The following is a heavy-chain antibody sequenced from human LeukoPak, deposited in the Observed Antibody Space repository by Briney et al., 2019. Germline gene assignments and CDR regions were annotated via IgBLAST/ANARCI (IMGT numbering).Heavy chain of an antibody. CDR2: VKNKRGSYTA. J-gene: IGHJ4*02. Sequence: PGGSLRLSCAASGFTLNDHYMDWVRQAPGKGLEWVGRVKNKRGSYTADYAASVKGGFTISRDDSQNSLYLQMNSLKTEDTAVYYCGRDTATALDYWGQGTLVTGSS. CDR1: GFTLNDHY. D-gene: IGHD2-21*02. CDR3: GRDTATALDY. V-gene: IGHV3-72*01.